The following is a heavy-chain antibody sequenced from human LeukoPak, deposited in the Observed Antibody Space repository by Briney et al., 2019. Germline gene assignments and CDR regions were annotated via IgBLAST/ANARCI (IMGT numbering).Heavy chain of an antibody. CDR1: GGTFSSYA. V-gene: IGHV1-69*05. J-gene: IGHJ6*02. D-gene: IGHD3-10*01. CDR3: AKVRGRYYGSGSYAPRRGHYYGMDV. Sequence: SVKVSCKASGGTFSSYAISWVRQAPGQGLEWMGGIIPIFGTANYAQKFQGRVTITTDESTSTAYMELSSLRSEDTAVYYCAKVRGRYYGSGSYAPRRGHYYGMDVWGQGTTVTVSS. CDR2: IIPIFGTA.